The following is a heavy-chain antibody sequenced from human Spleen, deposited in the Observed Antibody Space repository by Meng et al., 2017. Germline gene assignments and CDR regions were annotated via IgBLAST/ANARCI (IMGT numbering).Heavy chain of an antibody. D-gene: IGHD4-11*01. Sequence: HVPLTESAPGPLNPSQTLSLSCTVSGGSISSGGYYWSWIRQHPGKGLEWIGYIYYSGSTYYNPSLESRATISVDTSQNNLSLKLSSVTAADSAVYYCARGPTTMAHDFDYWGQGTLVTVSS. CDR3: ARGPTTMAHDFDY. V-gene: IGHV4-31*03. CDR1: GGSISSGGYY. J-gene: IGHJ4*02. CDR2: IYYSGST.